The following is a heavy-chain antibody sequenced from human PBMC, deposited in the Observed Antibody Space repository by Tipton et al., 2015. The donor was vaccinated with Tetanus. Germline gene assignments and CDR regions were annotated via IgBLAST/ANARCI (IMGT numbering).Heavy chain of an antibody. CDR1: GFTFSSYG. Sequence: SLRLSCAASGFTFSSYGMHWVRQAPGKGLEWVAVIWYDGSNKYYADSVKGRFTISRDNSKNTLYLQMNSLRAEDTAVYYCARDAPKGSGFPPSKYGMDVWGQGTTVTVSS. D-gene: IGHD3-3*01. CDR2: IWYDGSNK. J-gene: IGHJ6*02. CDR3: ARDAPKGSGFPPSKYGMDV. V-gene: IGHV3-33*01.